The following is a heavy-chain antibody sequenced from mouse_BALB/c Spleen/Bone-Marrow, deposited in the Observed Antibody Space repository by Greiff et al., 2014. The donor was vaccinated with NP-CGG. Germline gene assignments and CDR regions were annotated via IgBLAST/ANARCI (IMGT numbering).Heavy chain of an antibody. J-gene: IGHJ2*01. Sequence: VQLQQSGAELAKPGASVKMSCKASGYTFSSYWMHWVKQRPRQGLEWIGYINPSTGYTEYNQKFKDKATLTADKSSNTAYTQLSSLTSEDSAVYYCARSPHYYGLDYWGQGTTLTVSS. D-gene: IGHD1-2*01. CDR2: INPSTGYT. V-gene: IGHV1-7*01. CDR3: ARSPHYYGLDY. CDR1: GYTFSSYW.